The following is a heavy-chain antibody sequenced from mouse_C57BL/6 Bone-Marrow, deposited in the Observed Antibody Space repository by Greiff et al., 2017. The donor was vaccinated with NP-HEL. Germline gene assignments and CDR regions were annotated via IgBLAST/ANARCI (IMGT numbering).Heavy chain of an antibody. J-gene: IGHJ2*01. CDR2: IHPNSGST. CDR1: GYTFTSYW. D-gene: IGHD2-3*01. CDR3: ARYMSYDGYYGY. Sequence: VQLQQPGAELVKPGASVKLSCKASGYTFTSYWMHWVKQRPGQGLEWIGMIHPNSGSTNYNEKFKSKATLTVDKSSSTAYMQISSLTSEDSAVYYCARYMSYDGYYGYWGQGTTLTVSS. V-gene: IGHV1-64*01.